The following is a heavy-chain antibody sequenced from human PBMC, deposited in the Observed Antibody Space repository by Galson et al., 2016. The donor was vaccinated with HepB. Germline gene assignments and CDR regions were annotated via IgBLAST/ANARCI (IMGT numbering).Heavy chain of an antibody. V-gene: IGHV5-51*01. D-gene: IGHD4-17*01. CDR1: GYIFNSYW. J-gene: IGHJ4*02. CDR2: IFPRDFET. CDR3: ARQGDDYGLAY. Sequence: QSGAEVTKPGESPKISCKGSGYIFNSYWIGWVRQMPGKGLEWMGIIFPRDFETRYSPSFQGRATISADMSLSTAYLQWNSLKASDTAIYYCARQGDDYGLAYWGQGALVTVSS.